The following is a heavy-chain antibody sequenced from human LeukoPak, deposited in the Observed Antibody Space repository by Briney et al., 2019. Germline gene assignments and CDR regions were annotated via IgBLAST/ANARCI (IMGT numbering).Heavy chain of an antibody. Sequence: LGRSLRLSRAASGFTFSSYAMNWVRQAPGKGLEWVSGISDTGRSTYYADSVKGRFTISRSNSKNTLYLQMNSLRDEDTAVYYCAKVLRGLVYYGDYEDWGQGTLVTVSS. CDR2: ISDTGRST. D-gene: IGHD4-17*01. CDR1: GFTFSSYA. V-gene: IGHV3-23*01. CDR3: AKVLRGLVYYGDYED. J-gene: IGHJ4*02.